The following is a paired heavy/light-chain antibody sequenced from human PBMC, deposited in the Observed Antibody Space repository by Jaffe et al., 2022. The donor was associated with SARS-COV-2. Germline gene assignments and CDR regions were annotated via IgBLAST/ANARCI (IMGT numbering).Light chain of an antibody. Sequence: SSELTQDPAVSVALGQTVRITCQGDNLRNYYAGWYQQRPGQAPVLVLYGKNKRPSGIPDRFSGSSSGNTASLTITETQAEDEADYYCNSRDSSGDPVVFGGGTKLTVL. CDR2: GKN. CDR3: NSRDSSGDPVV. V-gene: IGLV3-19*01. J-gene: IGLJ2*01. CDR1: NLRNYY.
Heavy chain of an antibody. V-gene: IGHV1-18*01. CDR2: ISGYNGNT. CDR1: GYIFSSYA. D-gene: IGHD1-26*01. Sequence: QVQLVQSGAELKKPGASVKVSCKASGYIFSSYAISWVRQAPGQGLEWMGWISGYNGNTGYAQKLQGRVTMTTDTSTAYMELRRLTSDDTAVYYCARGMGTTSDFDYWGQGTLVTVSS. J-gene: IGHJ4*02. CDR3: ARGMGTTSDFDY.